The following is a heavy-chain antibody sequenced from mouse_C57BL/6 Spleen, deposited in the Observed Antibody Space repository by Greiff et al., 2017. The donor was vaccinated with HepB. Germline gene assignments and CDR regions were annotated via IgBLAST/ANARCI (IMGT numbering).Heavy chain of an antibody. J-gene: IGHJ3*01. Sequence: VQLQQSGAELVKPGASVKLSCKASGYTFTSYWMQWVKQRPGQGLEWIGEIDPSDSYTNYNQKFKGKATLTVDTSSSTAYMQLSSLTSEDSAVYYCARRADDGYYGAYWGQGTLVTVSA. CDR1: GYTFTSYW. D-gene: IGHD2-3*01. CDR3: ARRADDGYYGAY. V-gene: IGHV1-50*01. CDR2: IDPSDSYT.